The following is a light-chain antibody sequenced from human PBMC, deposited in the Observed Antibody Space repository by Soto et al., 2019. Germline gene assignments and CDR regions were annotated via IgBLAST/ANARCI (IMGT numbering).Light chain of an antibody. CDR1: QSIRGS. CDR3: QQSYSNPLT. J-gene: IGKJ4*01. CDR2: AAS. V-gene: IGKV1-39*01. Sequence: DIHMTQSPSSLSASVGYIFTITCRASQSIRGSLNWYQQKIGKAPKLLIYAASSLQSGVPSRLSGSGYGTDLTITISSMQTEDFETYYCQQSYSNPLTFGGGTKVDIK.